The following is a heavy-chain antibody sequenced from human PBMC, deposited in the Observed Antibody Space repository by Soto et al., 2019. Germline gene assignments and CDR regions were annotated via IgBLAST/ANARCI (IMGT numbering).Heavy chain of an antibody. CDR1: GFTFSSYW. D-gene: IGHD6-6*01. CDR2: INGDGSST. Sequence: GGSLRLSCAASGFTFSSYWMHWVRQAPGKGLVWVSRINGDGSSTSYADSVKGRFTISRDNAKNTLYLQMNSLRAEDTAVYYCAKVGSSIPTVAFDIWGQGTMVTVS. J-gene: IGHJ3*02. V-gene: IGHV3-74*01. CDR3: AKVGSSIPTVAFDI.